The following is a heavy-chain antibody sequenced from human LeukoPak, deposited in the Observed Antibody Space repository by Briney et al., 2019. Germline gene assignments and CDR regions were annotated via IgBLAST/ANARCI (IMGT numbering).Heavy chain of an antibody. V-gene: IGHV4-31*03. CDR1: GVSISSGGFY. J-gene: IGHJ5*02. CDR2: IYYTGTT. D-gene: IGHD3-22*01. Sequence: PQTLSLTCSVSGVSISSGGFYWSWIRQLPGKGLEWIGYIYYTGTTYYNPSLRTRVIISVDTSKNQFSLKVNSVTASDTAVYYCSKSDDSSGYLTSFAPWGQGPLVTVSS. CDR3: SKSDDSSGYLTSFAP.